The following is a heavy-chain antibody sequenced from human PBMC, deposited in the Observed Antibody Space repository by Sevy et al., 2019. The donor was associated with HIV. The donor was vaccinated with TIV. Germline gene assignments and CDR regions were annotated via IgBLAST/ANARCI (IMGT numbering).Heavy chain of an antibody. Sequence: SETLSLTCTVSGVSISGYYWSWIRQPPGKGLEWIGYIYYSGRTNYNPSLQGRVSISTDTSKNQFSLKLGSVTAADTAVYSCARALADYYYAMDVWGQGTTVTVSS. V-gene: IGHV4-59*01. CDR1: GVSISGYY. J-gene: IGHJ6*02. CDR3: ARALADYYYAMDV. CDR2: IYYSGRT.